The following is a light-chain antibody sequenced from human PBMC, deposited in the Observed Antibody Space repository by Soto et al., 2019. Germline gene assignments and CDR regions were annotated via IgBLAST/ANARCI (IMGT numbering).Light chain of an antibody. Sequence: EIVMTQFPAALSVSPGERVTLSCRASQSVSTKLAWYLQKPGQGPRLLIYGASTRATGIPARFSGSGSGTEVTLTISSLQSEDFAVYYCQQYNNWPPITFGQGTRLKIK. V-gene: IGKV3-15*01. CDR2: GAS. J-gene: IGKJ5*01. CDR3: QQYNNWPPIT. CDR1: QSVSTK.